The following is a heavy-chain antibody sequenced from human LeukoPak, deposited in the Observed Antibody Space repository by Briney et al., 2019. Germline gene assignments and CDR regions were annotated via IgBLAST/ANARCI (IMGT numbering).Heavy chain of an antibody. CDR3: ARDRVVRGVNWFDP. CDR2: ISGSGVST. J-gene: IGHJ5*02. D-gene: IGHD3-10*01. Sequence: GSLRLSCAASGFTFSNFAMSWVRQAPGKGLEWVSGISGSGVSTYYADSVKGRFTISRDNSRNTLYLQMNSLRAGDTAVYYCARDRVVRGVNWFDPWGQGTLVTVSS. V-gene: IGHV3-23*01. CDR1: GFTFSNFA.